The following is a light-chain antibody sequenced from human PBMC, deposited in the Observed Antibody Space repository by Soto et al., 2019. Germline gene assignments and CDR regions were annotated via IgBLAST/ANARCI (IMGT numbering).Light chain of an antibody. V-gene: IGKV3-15*01. Sequence: EIVMTQSPATLSVSPGERVTLSCRASQSVSSNLAWYQHKPGQAPRLLIYGASIRATGVPAKFSGSGSGTEFTLTISGLQSEDFAVYYCQQYQKWPLTFGGGTKAEIK. CDR3: QQYQKWPLT. CDR1: QSVSSN. J-gene: IGKJ4*01. CDR2: GAS.